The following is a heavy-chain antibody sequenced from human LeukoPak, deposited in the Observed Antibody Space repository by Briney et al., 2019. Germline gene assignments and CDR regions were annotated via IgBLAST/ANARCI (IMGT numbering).Heavy chain of an antibody. Sequence: PSETLSLTCAVSGGSISSGGYSWSWIRQPPGKGLEWIGYIYHSGSTYYNPSLKSRVTISVDRSKNQLSLKLSSVTAADTAVYYCARGGGYCSSTSCHFDYWGQGTLVTVSS. V-gene: IGHV4-30-2*01. CDR2: IYHSGST. CDR1: GGSISSGGYS. J-gene: IGHJ4*02. CDR3: ARGGGYCSSTSCHFDY. D-gene: IGHD2-2*01.